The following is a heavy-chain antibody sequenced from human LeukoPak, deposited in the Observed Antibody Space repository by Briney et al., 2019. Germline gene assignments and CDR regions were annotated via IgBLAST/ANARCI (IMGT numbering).Heavy chain of an antibody. V-gene: IGHV3-23*01. CDR3: ARGNDFWSGYFLGNGIYYYMDV. CDR1: GFTFSSYA. Sequence: PGGSLRLSCAASGFTFSSYAMSWVRQAPGKGLEWVSTISGSGGSTNHADSVKGRFTISRDDSKNTLYLQMNSLRAEDTAVYYCARGNDFWSGYFLGNGIYYYMDVWGKGTTVTVSS. D-gene: IGHD3-3*01. CDR2: ISGSGGST. J-gene: IGHJ6*03.